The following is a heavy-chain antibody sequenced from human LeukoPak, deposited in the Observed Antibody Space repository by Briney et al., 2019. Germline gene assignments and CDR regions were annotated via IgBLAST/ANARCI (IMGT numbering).Heavy chain of an antibody. Sequence: PGGSLRLSCAASGFTFSSYAMSWVRQAPGKGLEWVSAISGSGGSTYYVDSVKGRFTISRDNSKNTLYLQMNSLRAEDTAVYYCAKVTMIVVVIRYYFDYWGQGTLVTVSS. D-gene: IGHD3-22*01. V-gene: IGHV3-23*01. CDR3: AKVTMIVVVIRYYFDY. J-gene: IGHJ4*02. CDR1: GFTFSSYA. CDR2: ISGSGGST.